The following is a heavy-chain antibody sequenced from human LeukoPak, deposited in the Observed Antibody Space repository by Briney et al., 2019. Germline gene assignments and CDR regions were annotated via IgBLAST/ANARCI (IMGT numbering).Heavy chain of an antibody. CDR3: GRGSSFGDYYYYMDV. V-gene: IGHV3-72*01. J-gene: IGHJ6*03. CDR2: IRNKRQSYTT. D-gene: IGHD3-10*01. CDR1: GFTFSDHY. Sequence: QPGGSLRLFCAASGFTFSDHYMDWVRQDPGKGLEWVGRIRNKRQSYTTEYAASVKGRFTISRDDSKNSLYLQMNSLKTEDTAVYYCGRGSSFGDYYYYMDVGGKGTTVTVSS.